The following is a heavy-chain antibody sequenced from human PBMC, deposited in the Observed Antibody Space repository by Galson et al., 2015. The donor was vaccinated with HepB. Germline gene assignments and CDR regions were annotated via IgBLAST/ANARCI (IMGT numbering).Heavy chain of an antibody. D-gene: IGHD2-21*01. Sequence: SVKVSCKASGYTFIAYYMHWVRQAPGQGLEWMGIIRPSGDDGTTYAQKFQGRVTMTRDTSTSTVYMDLNSLRSEDTAVYYGVREYRGGGFDYWGQGTLVTVSS. CDR1: GYTFIAYY. CDR3: VREYRGGGFDY. J-gene: IGHJ4*02. CDR2: IRPSGDDGT. V-gene: IGHV1-46*01.